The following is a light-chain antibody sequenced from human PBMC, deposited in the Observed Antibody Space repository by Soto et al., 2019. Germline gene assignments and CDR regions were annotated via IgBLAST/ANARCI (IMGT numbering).Light chain of an antibody. V-gene: IGKV3-20*01. CDR2: GAS. CDR1: QSVGSY. Sequence: ENVLTQSPGTLSLSPGERATLSCRASQSVGSYLGWYQKKPGQAPRLLIYGASNRATGIPDRFSGSGSGTDFTLTISRLEPEDFAVYYCQHYGGPRPWTFRQGTKVEIK. CDR3: QHYGGPRPWT. J-gene: IGKJ1*01.